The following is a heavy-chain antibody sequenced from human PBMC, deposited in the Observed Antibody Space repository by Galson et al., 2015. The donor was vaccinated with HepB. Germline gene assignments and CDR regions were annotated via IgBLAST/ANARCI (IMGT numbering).Heavy chain of an antibody. D-gene: IGHD4-11*01. CDR3: ARDLSSYSNYVGWFDP. Sequence: SLRLSCAASGFTFSSYSMNWVRQAPGKGLEWVSSISSSSSYIYYADSVKGRFTISRDNAKNSLYLQMNSLRAEDTAVYYCARDLSSYSNYVGWFDPWGQGTLVTVSS. J-gene: IGHJ5*02. CDR1: GFTFSSYS. CDR2: ISSSSSYI. V-gene: IGHV3-21*01.